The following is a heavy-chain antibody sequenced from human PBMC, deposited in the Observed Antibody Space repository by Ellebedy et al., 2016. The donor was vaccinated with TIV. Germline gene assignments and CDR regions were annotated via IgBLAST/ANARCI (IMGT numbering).Heavy chain of an antibody. D-gene: IGHD6-6*01. Sequence: GESLKISCKGFGYSFPSYWIGWVRQMPGKGLEWMGSIYPGDSETKYSPSFQGQVTISADRSISTAYLQWPRLKASDTAMYYCARQGEQYSESYYFYMDVWGKGTPVTVS. V-gene: IGHV5-51*01. CDR1: GYSFPSYW. CDR2: IYPGDSET. CDR3: ARQGEQYSESYYFYMDV. J-gene: IGHJ6*03.